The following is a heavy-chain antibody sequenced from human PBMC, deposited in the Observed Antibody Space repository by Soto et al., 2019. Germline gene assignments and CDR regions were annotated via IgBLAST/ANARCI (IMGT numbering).Heavy chain of an antibody. CDR2: IYYSGST. D-gene: IGHD6-25*01. Sequence: QVQLQESGPGLVKPSQTLSLTCTVSGGSISSGGYYWSWIRQHPGKGLEWIGYIYYSGSTYYNPPLKSRVTISVDTSKRQFSLKLSSVTAADTAVYYCARNSRGWPGPRNWFDPWGQGTLVTVSS. J-gene: IGHJ5*02. CDR3: ARNSRGWPGPRNWFDP. CDR1: GGSISSGGYY. V-gene: IGHV4-31*03.